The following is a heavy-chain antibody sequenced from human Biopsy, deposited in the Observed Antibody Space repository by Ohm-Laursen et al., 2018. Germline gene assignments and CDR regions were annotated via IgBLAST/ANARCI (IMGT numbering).Heavy chain of an antibody. CDR2: ISVYNGNR. CDR1: GYTFPSYG. D-gene: IGHD3-22*01. Sequence: ASVKASCKVSGYTFPSYGISWVRQAPGQGLEWMGWISVYNGNRNYAQKFQGRVTMTTDTSTSTAYMELRSLRSDDTAVYFCAREEDNSGYDYYGMDVWGQGTTVTVSS. CDR3: AREEDNSGYDYYGMDV. J-gene: IGHJ6*02. V-gene: IGHV1-18*01.